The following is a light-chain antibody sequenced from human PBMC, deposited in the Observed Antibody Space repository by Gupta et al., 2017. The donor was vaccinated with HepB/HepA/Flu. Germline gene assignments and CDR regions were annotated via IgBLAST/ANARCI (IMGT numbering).Light chain of an antibody. CDR1: SSDIGTYNR. CDR2: DVT. Sequence: QSALTQPPSVSGSPGQSVTISCTGTSSDIGTYNRVSWYQQPPGTAPKLMIYDVTHRPSGVPDRFSGSKSGNTASLTIPGLQAEDEADYYCSSYTMSRTVIFGGGTRLTVL. J-gene: IGLJ2*01. CDR3: SSYTMSRTVI. V-gene: IGLV2-18*02.